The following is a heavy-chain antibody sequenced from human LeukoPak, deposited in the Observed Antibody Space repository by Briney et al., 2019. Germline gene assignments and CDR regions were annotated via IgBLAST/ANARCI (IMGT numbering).Heavy chain of an antibody. CDR3: ARLGYGLDY. V-gene: IGHV4-38-2*02. CDR2: IYHSGST. D-gene: IGHD5-12*01. J-gene: IGHJ4*02. Sequence: PSETLSLTCTVSGYSISSGYYWGWIRQPPGKGLEWIGSIYHSGSTYYNPSLKSRVTISVDTSKNQFSLKLSSVTAADTAVYYCARLGYGLDYWGQGTLVTVSS. CDR1: GYSISSGYY.